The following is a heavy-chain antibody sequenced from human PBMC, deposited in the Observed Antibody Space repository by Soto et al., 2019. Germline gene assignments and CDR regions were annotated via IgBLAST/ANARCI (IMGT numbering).Heavy chain of an antibody. CDR3: ARHCSSTSCYRIHGMDV. CDR1: GYSFTSYW. CDR2: IDPSDSYT. V-gene: IGHV5-10-1*01. D-gene: IGHD2-2*01. J-gene: IGHJ6*02. Sequence: LGESLKISCKGSGYSFTSYWISWVRQMPGKGLEWMGRIDPSDSYTNYSPSFQGHVTISADKSISTAYLQWSSLKASDTAMYYCARHCSSTSCYRIHGMDVWGQGTTVTVSS.